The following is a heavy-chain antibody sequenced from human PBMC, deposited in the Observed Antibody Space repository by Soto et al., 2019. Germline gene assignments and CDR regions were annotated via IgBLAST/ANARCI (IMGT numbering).Heavy chain of an antibody. V-gene: IGHV1-69*04. CDR3: ARDRGDYYDSSGPLPGY. Sequence: SSVKVSCKASGGTFSSYTISWVRQAPGQGLEWMGRIIPILGIANYAQKFQGRVTITADKSTSTAYMELSSLRSEDTAVYYCARDRGDYYDSSGPLPGYWGQGTLVTVSS. J-gene: IGHJ4*02. CDR2: IIPILGIA. D-gene: IGHD3-22*01. CDR1: GGTFSSYT.